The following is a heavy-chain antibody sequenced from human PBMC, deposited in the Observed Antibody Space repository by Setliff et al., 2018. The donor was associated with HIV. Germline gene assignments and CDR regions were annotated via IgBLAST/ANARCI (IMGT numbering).Heavy chain of an antibody. CDR1: GFNFRSYS. J-gene: IGHJ4*02. Sequence: PGGSLRLSCLGSGFNFRSYSMHWVRQAPGKGLVWVARIGSDESTTISADSVKGRFTISRDNAKNTLFLQMNRLTVEDTAVYYCARDHGFPPWPSHSSGSMDYWGQGTLVTVSS. CDR3: ARDHGFPPWPSHSSGSMDY. D-gene: IGHD6-19*01. V-gene: IGHV3-74*01. CDR2: IGSDESTT.